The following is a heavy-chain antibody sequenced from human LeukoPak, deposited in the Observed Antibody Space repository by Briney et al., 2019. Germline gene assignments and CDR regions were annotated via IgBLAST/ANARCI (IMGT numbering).Heavy chain of an antibody. D-gene: IGHD3-22*01. CDR2: IYPGDSDT. Sequence: TGESLKISCKGSGYSFTSYWIGWVRQMLGKGLEWMGIIYPGDSDTRYSPSFQGQVTISADKSISTAYLQWSSLKASDTAMYYCTRQHYYYDSSGYYNDAFDIWGQGTMVTVSS. V-gene: IGHV5-51*01. CDR3: TRQHYYYDSSGYYNDAFDI. J-gene: IGHJ3*02. CDR1: GYSFTSYW.